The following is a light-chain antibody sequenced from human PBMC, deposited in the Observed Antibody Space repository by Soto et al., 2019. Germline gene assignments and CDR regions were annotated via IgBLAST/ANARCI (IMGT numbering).Light chain of an antibody. Sequence: DIQMTQSPSSLSASVGDRVTVTCRASQNIGRYLNWYQQKPGKAPKLLIYAASSLQSGVPSRFSGSGSGTDITLTISSLQPEDFATYYCQQISGIPYTCGQGTKLEIK. J-gene: IGKJ2*01. CDR1: QNIGRY. CDR2: AAS. CDR3: QQISGIPYT. V-gene: IGKV1-39*01.